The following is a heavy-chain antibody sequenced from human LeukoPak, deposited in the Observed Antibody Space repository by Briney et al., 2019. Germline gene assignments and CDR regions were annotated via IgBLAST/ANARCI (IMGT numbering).Heavy chain of an antibody. CDR1: GGSISNDY. J-gene: IGHJ4*02. CDR3: ARGGTYGSGRNQHSTLDY. D-gene: IGHD3-10*01. CDR2: IFTRGST. Sequence: PSETLSLTCTVSGGSISNDYWSWIRQAAGKELEWIGRIFTRGSTNYNPSLKSRVTISLARSKKQFSLNLNSVTAADTAVYYCARGGTYGSGRNQHSTLDYWGQGTLVTVSS. V-gene: IGHV4-4*07.